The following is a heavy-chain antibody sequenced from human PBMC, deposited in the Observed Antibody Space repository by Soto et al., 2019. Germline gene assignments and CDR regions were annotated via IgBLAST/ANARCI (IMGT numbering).Heavy chain of an antibody. CDR2: IYHSGGA. D-gene: IGHD3-10*01. CDR3: ARDYYGAGSQYYYYGMEV. J-gene: IGHJ6*02. Sequence: SETLSLTCTVSGDSITSGGYYWSWLRQPPGKGLEWIGCIYHSGGASYNPSLRGRAVISIDTSKNQFSLRLNAVTAADTATYYCARDYYGAGSQYYYYGMEVWGQGTTVTVSS. V-gene: IGHV4-31*03. CDR1: GDSITSGGYY.